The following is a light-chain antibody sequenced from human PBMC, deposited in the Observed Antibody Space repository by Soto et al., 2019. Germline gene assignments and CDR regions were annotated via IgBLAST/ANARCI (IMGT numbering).Light chain of an antibody. J-gene: IGLJ1*01. Sequence: QSVLTQPPSASGSPGQSVAISCTGTSSDVGGYNYVSWYQQHPGKAPKLMIYEVNKRPSGVPDRFSGSKSGNTASLTISGLQAEDEADYYCSSSTPTRGLVFGSGTKLTVL. CDR2: EVN. CDR1: SSDVGGYNY. CDR3: SSSTPTRGLV. V-gene: IGLV2-8*01.